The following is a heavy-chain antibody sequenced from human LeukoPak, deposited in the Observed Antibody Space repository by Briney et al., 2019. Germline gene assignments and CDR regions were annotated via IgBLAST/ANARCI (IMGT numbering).Heavy chain of an antibody. J-gene: IGHJ4*02. CDR3: ARSRLNYYDSSGYSQHFDY. V-gene: IGHV3-30-3*01. CDR1: GFTFSSYA. Sequence: GGSLRLSCAASGFTFSSYAMHWVRRAPGKGLEWVAVISYDGSNKYYADSVKGRFTISRDNSKNTLYLQMNSLRAEDTAVYYCARSRLNYYDSSGYSQHFDYWGQGTLVTVSS. D-gene: IGHD3-22*01. CDR2: ISYDGSNK.